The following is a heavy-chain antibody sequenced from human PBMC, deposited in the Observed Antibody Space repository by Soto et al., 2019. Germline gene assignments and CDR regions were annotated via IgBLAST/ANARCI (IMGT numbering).Heavy chain of an antibody. CDR2: IYYSGST. D-gene: IGHD3-22*01. CDR1: GGSISSGGYY. Sequence: QVQLQESGPGLVKPSQTLALTCTVSGGSISSGGYYWSWIRQHPGKGLEWIGYIYYSGSTYYNPSIKSRVTISVDTSKNQFSLKLSSVTAAGTAVYYCASEKITYYYDSSGYYPGAFDIWGQGTMVTVSS. J-gene: IGHJ3*02. CDR3: ASEKITYYYDSSGYYPGAFDI. V-gene: IGHV4-31*03.